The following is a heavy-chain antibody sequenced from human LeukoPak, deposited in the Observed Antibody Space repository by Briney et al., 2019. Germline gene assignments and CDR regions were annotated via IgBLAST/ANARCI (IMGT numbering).Heavy chain of an antibody. CDR1: GYSFTSYW. CDR3: ARLTGGYSSGWSGGEY. CDR2: IYPGDSDT. J-gene: IGHJ4*02. V-gene: IGHV5-51*01. Sequence: GESLKISCKGSGYSFTSYWIGWVRQMPGKGVEWMGIIYPGDSDTRYSPSFQGQATLSADKSISTAYLQWSSLKASDTAMYYCARLTGGYSSGWSGGEYWGQGTLVTVSS. D-gene: IGHD6-19*01.